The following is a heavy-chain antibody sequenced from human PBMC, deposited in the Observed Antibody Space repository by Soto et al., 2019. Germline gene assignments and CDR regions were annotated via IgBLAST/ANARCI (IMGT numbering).Heavy chain of an antibody. CDR1: GYSFASYG. CDR3: ASSLRSYYYYKDV. Sequence: ASVKVSCKASGYSFASYGISWVRQAPGQGLEWMGWISAYNGNTNYAQKLQGRVTMTTDTSTSTAYMELRSLRSDDTAVYYCASSLRSYYYYKDVWGKGATVTVSS. J-gene: IGHJ6*03. V-gene: IGHV1-18*01. D-gene: IGHD4-17*01. CDR2: ISAYNGNT.